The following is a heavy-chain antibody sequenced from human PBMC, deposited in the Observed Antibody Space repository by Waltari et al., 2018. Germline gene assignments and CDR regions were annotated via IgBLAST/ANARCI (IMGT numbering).Heavy chain of an antibody. CDR2: IWYDGSNK. Sequence: QVQLVESGGGVVQPGRSLRLSCAASGFTFSSYGMHWVRQAPGKGLEWLAVIWYDGSNKYYADSVKGRFTISRDNSKNTLYLQMNSLRAEDTAVYYYYYYGMDVWGQGTTVTVSS. V-gene: IGHV3-33*01. CDR3: YYYGMDV. J-gene: IGHJ6*02. CDR1: GFTFSSYG.